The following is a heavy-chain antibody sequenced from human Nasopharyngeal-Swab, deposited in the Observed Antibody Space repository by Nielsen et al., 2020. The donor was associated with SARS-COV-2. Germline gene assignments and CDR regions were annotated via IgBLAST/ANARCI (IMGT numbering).Heavy chain of an antibody. CDR3: ARAPSDFWSGNWFDP. Sequence: ASVKVSCKASGYTFTSYGISWVRQAPGQGLEWMGWISAYNGNTNYARKLQGRVTMTTDTSTSTAYMELRSLRSDDTAVYYCARAPSDFWSGNWFDPWGQGTLVTVSS. CDR2: ISAYNGNT. J-gene: IGHJ5*02. CDR1: GYTFTSYG. V-gene: IGHV1-18*01. D-gene: IGHD3-3*01.